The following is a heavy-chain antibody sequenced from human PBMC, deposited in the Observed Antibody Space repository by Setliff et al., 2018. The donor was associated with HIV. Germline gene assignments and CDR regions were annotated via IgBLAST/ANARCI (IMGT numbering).Heavy chain of an antibody. Sequence: GASVKVSCKASGYTFTTYDINWVRQATGQGLEWMGWVNPGTGNTGSAPKFQGRVTMTRNTSISTAFMELSSLRSEDTAVYYCARSRPYNSALDYWGQGTLVTVSS. V-gene: IGHV1-8*02. CDR3: ARSRPYNSALDY. CDR1: GYTFTTYD. D-gene: IGHD6-25*01. CDR2: VNPGTGNT. J-gene: IGHJ4*02.